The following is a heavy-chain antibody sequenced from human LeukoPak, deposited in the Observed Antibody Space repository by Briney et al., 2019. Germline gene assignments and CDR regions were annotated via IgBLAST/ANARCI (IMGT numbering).Heavy chain of an antibody. CDR2: ISYDGSNK. CDR3: ARDRDSSGWYEGFDY. Sequence: QPGRSLRLSCAASGFTFGSYGMHWVRQAPDKGLEWVAVISYDGSNKYYADSVKGRFTISRDNSKNTLYLQMNSLRADDTAVYYCARDRDSSGWYEGFDYWGQGTLVTVSS. V-gene: IGHV3-30*19. CDR1: GFTFGSYG. J-gene: IGHJ4*02. D-gene: IGHD6-19*01.